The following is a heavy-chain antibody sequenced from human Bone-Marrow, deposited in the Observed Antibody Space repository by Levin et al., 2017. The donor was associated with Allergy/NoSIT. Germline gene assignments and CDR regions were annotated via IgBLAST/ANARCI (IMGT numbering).Heavy chain of an antibody. CDR2: ISGSGGST. CDR3: GKVGASVLELDDSSGYEGRLWDYDGMDV. J-gene: IGHJ6*02. V-gene: IGHV3-23*01. CDR1: GFTFSSYA. Sequence: PGGSLRLSCAASGFTFSSYAMSWVRQAPGKGLEWVSAISGSGGSTYYADSVKGRFTISRDNSKNTLYLQMNSLRAEDTAVYYCGKVGASVLELDDSSGYEGRLWDYDGMDVWGQGTTVTVSS. D-gene: IGHD3-22*01.